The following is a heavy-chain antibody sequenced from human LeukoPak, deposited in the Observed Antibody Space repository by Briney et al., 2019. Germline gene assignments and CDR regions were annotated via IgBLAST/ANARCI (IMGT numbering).Heavy chain of an antibody. D-gene: IGHD2-2*02. V-gene: IGHV4-61*02. CDR3: ARGYCTGTSCYKGY. CDR2: IYTSGST. Sequence: SETLSLTCPVSGGSISSGSYYWSWIRQPAGKGLEWIGRIYTSGSTDYNPSLKSRVTISVDTSKNQFSLKLSSVTAADTAVYYCARGYCTGTSCYKGYWGQGTLVTVSS. CDR1: GGSISSGSYY. J-gene: IGHJ4*02.